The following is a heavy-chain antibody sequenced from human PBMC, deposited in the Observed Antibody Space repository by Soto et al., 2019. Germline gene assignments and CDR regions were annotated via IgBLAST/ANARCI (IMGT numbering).Heavy chain of an antibody. CDR2: IGTAGDT. CDR1: GFTFSSYD. D-gene: IGHD5-12*01. CDR3: ARGALYSGYDPPSSFDI. V-gene: IGHV3-13*01. J-gene: IGHJ3*02. Sequence: GGSLRLSCAASGFTFSSYDMHWVRQATGKGLEWVSAIGTAGDTYYPGSVKGRFTISRENAKNSLYLQMNSLRAGDTAVYYCARGALYSGYDPPSSFDIWGQGTMVTVSS.